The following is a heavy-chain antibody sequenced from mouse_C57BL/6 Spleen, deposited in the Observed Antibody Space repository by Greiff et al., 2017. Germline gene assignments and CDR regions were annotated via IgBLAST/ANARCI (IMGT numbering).Heavy chain of an antibody. CDR3: ARLQAELFDY. J-gene: IGHJ2*01. CDR1: GYTFTSYW. V-gene: IGHV1-50*01. CDR2: IDPSDSYT. Sequence: QVHVKQPGAELVKPGASVKLSCKASGYTFTSYWMQWVKQRPGQGLEWIGEIDPSDSYTNYNQKFKGKATLTVDKSSSTAYMQLSSLTSEDSAVYYCARLQAELFDYWGQGTTLTVSS.